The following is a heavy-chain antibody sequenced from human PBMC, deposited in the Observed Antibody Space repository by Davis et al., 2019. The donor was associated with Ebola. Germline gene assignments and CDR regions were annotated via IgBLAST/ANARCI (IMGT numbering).Heavy chain of an antibody. J-gene: IGHJ6*04. CDR1: GFTFSSYW. CDR3: ARDRRCSGGSCYSGYYYYGMDV. CDR2: IKQDGSEK. Sequence: GALKISCAASGFTFSSYWMSWVRQAPGKGPEWVANIKQDGSEKYYVDSVKGRFTISRDNAKNSLYLQMNSLRAEDTAVYYCARDRRCSGGSCYSGYYYYGMDVWGKGTTVTVSS. D-gene: IGHD2-15*01. V-gene: IGHV3-7*01.